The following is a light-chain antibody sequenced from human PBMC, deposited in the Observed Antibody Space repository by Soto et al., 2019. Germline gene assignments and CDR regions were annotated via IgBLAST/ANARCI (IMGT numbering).Light chain of an antibody. CDR1: SSDVGGYNY. J-gene: IGLJ2*01. CDR2: DVN. Sequence: QSALTQPASVSGSPGQSITISCTGTSSDVGGYNYVSWYQQHPGKAPKLMIYDVNNRPSGVSNRFSGSKSGNTASLTISGRQAEDEADYYCSSYTSTSTLAVFGGGTKLTVL. V-gene: IGLV2-14*03. CDR3: SSYTSTSTLAV.